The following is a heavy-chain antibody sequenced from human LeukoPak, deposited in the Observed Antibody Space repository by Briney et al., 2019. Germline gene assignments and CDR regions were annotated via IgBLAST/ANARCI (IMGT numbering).Heavy chain of an antibody. D-gene: IGHD2-8*02. V-gene: IGHV3-33*01. CDR1: GFTFSNYG. CDR3: ARALSTGGRIDY. J-gene: IGHJ4*02. CDR2: INYDGSNK. Sequence: GGSLRLSCAASGFTFSNYGMHWVRQAPGKGLEWVAVINYDGSNKYYADSVKGRFTIARDNSKNTLYLQMNSLRVEDTAVYYCARALSTGGRIDYWGQGTLVTVSS.